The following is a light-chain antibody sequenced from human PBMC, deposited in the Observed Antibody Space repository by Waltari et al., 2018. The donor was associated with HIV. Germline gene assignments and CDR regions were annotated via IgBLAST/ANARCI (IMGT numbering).Light chain of an antibody. CDR2: DVS. CDR1: TSDVGTYNY. Sequence: QSALAQPASVSGSPGQSITISCTGTTSDVGTYNYVSWYQQHPGKGPKLVIFDVSHRPSGISVRFSGSRSGNTASLTISGLRAEDEADYFCSSYSTNTNNSPWVCGGGTKVTVL. J-gene: IGLJ3*02. V-gene: IGLV2-14*03. CDR3: SSYSTNTNNSPWV.